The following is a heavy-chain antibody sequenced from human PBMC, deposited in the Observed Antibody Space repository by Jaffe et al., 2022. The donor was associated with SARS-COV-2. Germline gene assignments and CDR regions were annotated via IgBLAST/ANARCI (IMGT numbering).Heavy chain of an antibody. J-gene: IGHJ4*02. CDR3: VYHSRSGLHDY. CDR1: GASISSYY. V-gene: IGHV4-59*01. D-gene: IGHD2-15*01. CDR2: IYYTGST. Sequence: QVHLQESGPGLVRPSETLSLTCTVSGASISSYYCSWIRQPPEKGLEWVGYIYYTGSTNYNASLKSRVTISLDSSRTQFSLRLSSVTAADTAIYYCVYHSRSGLHDYWGPGTLVTVSS.